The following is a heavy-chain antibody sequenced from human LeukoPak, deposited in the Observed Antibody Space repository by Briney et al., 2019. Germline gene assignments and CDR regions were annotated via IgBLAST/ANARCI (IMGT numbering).Heavy chain of an antibody. V-gene: IGHV1-8*01. D-gene: IGHD1-26*01. CDR2: MNPNSGNT. J-gene: IGHJ6*03. CDR1: GYTFTSYD. Sequence: ASVKVSCKASGYTFTSYDINWVRQATGQGLEWMGWMNPNSGNTGYAQKFQGRVTMTRNTSISTAYMELSSLRSEDTAVYYCARGSGSYYYYYDYYMDVWGKGSTVTVSS. CDR3: ARGSGSYYYYYDYYMDV.